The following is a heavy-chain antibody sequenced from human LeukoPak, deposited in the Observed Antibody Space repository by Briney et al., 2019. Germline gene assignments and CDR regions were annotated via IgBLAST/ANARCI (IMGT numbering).Heavy chain of an antibody. CDR3: ARGRSSSSYDAFDI. CDR1: GGTFSSYA. V-gene: IGHV1-2*02. Sequence: GASVKVSCKASGGTFSSYAISWVRQAPGQGLEWMGGINPHSDGTNYAQKFQGRVTVTRDTSISTAYMELSRLRSDDTAVYYCARGRSSSSYDAFDIWGQGTMVTVSS. D-gene: IGHD6-6*01. CDR2: INPHSDGT. J-gene: IGHJ3*02.